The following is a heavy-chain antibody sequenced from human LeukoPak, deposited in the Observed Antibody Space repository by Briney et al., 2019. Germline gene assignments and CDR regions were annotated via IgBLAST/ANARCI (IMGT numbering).Heavy chain of an antibody. CDR3: AGRYCSSTSCPIDY. J-gene: IGHJ4*02. CDR2: IYHSGST. D-gene: IGHD2-2*01. V-gene: IGHV4-38-2*01. CDR1: GYSISSGYY. Sequence: PSETLSLTCAVSGYSISSGYYWGWIRQPPGKGLEWIGSIYHSGSTYYNPSLKSRVTISVDTSKNQFSLKLSSVTAADTAVYYCAGRYCSSTSCPIDYWGQGTLVTVSS.